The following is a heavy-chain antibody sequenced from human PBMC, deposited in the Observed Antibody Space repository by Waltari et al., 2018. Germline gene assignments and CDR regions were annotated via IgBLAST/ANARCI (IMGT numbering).Heavy chain of an antibody. D-gene: IGHD1-26*01. CDR2: IDGTATSK. V-gene: IGHV3-23*01. Sequence: EVQLLESGGDCVKPGGSLKIYCAASGVTFRSYAMTWVRQATGKGLEWVSSIDGTATSKNYADSLKGLFNIHRDNSKSTLSLQMNSLRADDTAVYFCAKAGSLTSLGAYGSWGQGTLVTVSS. CDR1: GVTFRSYA. J-gene: IGHJ5*02. CDR3: AKAGSLTSLGAYGS.